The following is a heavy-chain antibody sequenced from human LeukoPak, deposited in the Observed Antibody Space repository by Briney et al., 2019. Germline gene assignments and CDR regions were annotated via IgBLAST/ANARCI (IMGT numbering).Heavy chain of an antibody. V-gene: IGHV3-48*03. CDR3: ATASGSWYRYYFDS. CDR1: GLTFSSYE. D-gene: IGHD6-13*01. J-gene: IGHJ4*02. Sequence: QPGGSLRLSCAASGLTFSSYEMNWVRQAPGKGLEWISYISSASNMIYYAESVKGRFTISRDNAKNSLYLQMNSLSAEDTAVYYCATASGSWYRYYFDSWGQGTLVTVSS. CDR2: ISSASNMI.